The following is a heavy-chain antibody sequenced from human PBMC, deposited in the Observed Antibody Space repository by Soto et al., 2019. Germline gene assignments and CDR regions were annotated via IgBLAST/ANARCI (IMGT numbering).Heavy chain of an antibody. J-gene: IGHJ5*02. CDR3: AKTAGYDYVWGSSGLDP. D-gene: IGHD3-16*01. Sequence: GGSLILSWAASGFTFSSYCMHWVRQAPGKGLEWVAVISYDGSDKYYADSVKGRFTISRDDSKNTLYLQMNSLRAEDTAVYYCAKTAGYDYVWGSSGLDPWGQGTLVTVSS. CDR2: ISYDGSDK. V-gene: IGHV3-30*18. CDR1: GFTFSSYC.